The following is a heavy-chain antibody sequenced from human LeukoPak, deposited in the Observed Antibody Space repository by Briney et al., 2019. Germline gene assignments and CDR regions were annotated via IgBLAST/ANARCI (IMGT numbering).Heavy chain of an antibody. D-gene: IGHD6-19*01. CDR2: INPNSGGT. Sequence: ASVKVSCKASGYTFTGYYMHWVRQAPGQGLEWMGWINPNSGGTNYAQKFQGRVTMTRDTSISTAYMELSRLRSDDTAVYYCARALAYSSGRYGYWGQGTLVSVS. CDR1: GYTFTGYY. CDR3: ARALAYSSGRYGY. J-gene: IGHJ4*02. V-gene: IGHV1-2*02.